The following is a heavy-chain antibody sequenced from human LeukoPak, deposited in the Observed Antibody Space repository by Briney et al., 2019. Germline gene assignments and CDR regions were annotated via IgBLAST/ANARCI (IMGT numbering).Heavy chain of an antibody. V-gene: IGHV3-21*01. D-gene: IGHD5-24*01. CDR2: ISSSSSYI. J-gene: IGHJ4*02. Sequence: PGGSLRLSCAASGFTFSSYDMAWVRQAPGKGLEWVSSISSSSSYIYYADSVKGRFTISRDNAKNSLYLQMNSLRAEDTAVYYCAKEGRWLQLGYYFDYWGQGTLVTVSS. CDR3: AKEGRWLQLGYYFDY. CDR1: GFTFSSYD.